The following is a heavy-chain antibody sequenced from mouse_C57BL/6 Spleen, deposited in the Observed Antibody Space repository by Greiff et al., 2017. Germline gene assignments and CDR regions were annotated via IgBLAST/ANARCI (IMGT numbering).Heavy chain of an antibody. CDR1: GYTFTSYW. J-gene: IGHJ4*01. CDR3: ARSGDYYDSSSDYYAMDY. Sequence: QVHVKQSGAELAKPGASVKLSCKASGYTFTSYWMHWVKQRPGQGLEWIGYINPSSGYIKYNQKFKDKATLTADKSSSTAYMQLSSLTYEDSAVYYCARSGDYYDSSSDYYAMDYWGQGTSVTVSS. CDR2: INPSSGYI. D-gene: IGHD1-1*01. V-gene: IGHV1-7*01.